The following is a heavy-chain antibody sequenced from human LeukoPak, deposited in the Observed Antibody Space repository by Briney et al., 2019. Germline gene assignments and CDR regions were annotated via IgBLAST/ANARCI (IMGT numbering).Heavy chain of an antibody. V-gene: IGHV3-11*01. J-gene: IGHJ4*02. Sequence: GGSLRLSCAASGFSYSDFYMTWLRQAPGKGMEWISYISGGGSSIYYAESVKGRITISRDNAKNSVFLQMNSLRAEDTAVYYCAKKPYSSSLSAGYYFDYWGQGTLVTVSS. D-gene: IGHD6-13*01. CDR1: GFSYSDFY. CDR2: ISGGGSSI. CDR3: AKKPYSSSLSAGYYFDY.